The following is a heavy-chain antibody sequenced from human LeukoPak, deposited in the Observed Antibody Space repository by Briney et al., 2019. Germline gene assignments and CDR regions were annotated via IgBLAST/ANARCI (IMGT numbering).Heavy chain of an antibody. D-gene: IGHD6-6*01. CDR1: GGSFSGYY. Sequence: SETLSLTCAVYGGSFSGYYWSWIRQPPGKGLEWIGEIIHRGSTNYNPSLKSRVTISVDTSKNQFSLKLSSVTAADTAVYYCARSAPSIAALDYWGQGTLVTVSS. CDR2: IIHRGST. CDR3: ARSAPSIAALDY. J-gene: IGHJ4*02. V-gene: IGHV4-34*12.